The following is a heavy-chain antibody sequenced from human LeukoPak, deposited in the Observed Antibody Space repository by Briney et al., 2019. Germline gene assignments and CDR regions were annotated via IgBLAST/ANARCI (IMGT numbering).Heavy chain of an antibody. V-gene: IGHV4-59*08. J-gene: IGHJ6*02. Sequence: SETLSLTCTVSGGSISSYYWSWIRQPPGKGLEWIGYIYYSGSTNYNPSLKSRVTISVDTSKNQFSLKLSSVTAADTAVYYCARHAAVVAATSKSDYYYGMDVWGQGTTVTVSS. CDR3: ARHAAVVAATSKSDYYYGMDV. D-gene: IGHD2-15*01. CDR1: GGSISSYY. CDR2: IYYSGST.